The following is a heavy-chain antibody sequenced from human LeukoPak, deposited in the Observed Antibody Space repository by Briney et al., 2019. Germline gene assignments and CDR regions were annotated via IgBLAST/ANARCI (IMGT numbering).Heavy chain of an antibody. CDR2: ISGSGGST. CDR1: GFTFSSYA. J-gene: IGHJ4*02. D-gene: IGHD3-9*01. Sequence: PGGSLRLSCAASGFTFSSYAMSWVRQAPGKGLEWVPAISGSGGSTYYADSVKGRFTISRDNSKNTLYLQMNSLRAEDTAVYYCAKEDRPLRYFDWLTFDYWGQGTLVTVSS. V-gene: IGHV3-23*01. CDR3: AKEDRPLRYFDWLTFDY.